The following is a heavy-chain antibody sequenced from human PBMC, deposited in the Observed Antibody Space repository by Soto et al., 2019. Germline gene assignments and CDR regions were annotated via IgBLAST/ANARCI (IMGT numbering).Heavy chain of an antibody. CDR1: GFTFSSYG. V-gene: IGHV3-33*01. CDR3: ARSGEYYYDSSGYYFDY. D-gene: IGHD3-22*01. Sequence: PGGSLRLSCAASGFTFSSYGMHWVRQAPGKGLEWVAVIWYDGSNKYYADSVKGRFTISRDNSKNTLYLQMNSLRAEDTAVYYCARSGEYYYDSSGYYFDYLGQGTLVTVSS. CDR2: IWYDGSNK. J-gene: IGHJ4*02.